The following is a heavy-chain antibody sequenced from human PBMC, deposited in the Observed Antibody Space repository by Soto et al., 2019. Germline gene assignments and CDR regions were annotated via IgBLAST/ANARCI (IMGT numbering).Heavy chain of an antibody. Sequence: EVQLLESGGGLVQPGGSLRLSCAASGFTFSTYAMSWVRQAPGKGLEWVSAISGSGSSTYYADSVKGRFTISRDNSKNMLYLQMNSMRTEYTAVYYRANDLPGELLPTCYDSCGQGTLVTVSS. J-gene: IGHJ5*01. CDR3: ANDLPGELLPTCYDS. CDR1: GFTFSTYA. CDR2: ISGSGSST. D-gene: IGHD1-26*01. V-gene: IGHV3-23*01.